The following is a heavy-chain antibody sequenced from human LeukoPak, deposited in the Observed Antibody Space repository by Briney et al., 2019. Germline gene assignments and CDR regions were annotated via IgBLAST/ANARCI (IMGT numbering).Heavy chain of an antibody. J-gene: IGHJ4*02. CDR3: ARGGVGARYTYFDT. V-gene: IGHV4-59*11. Sequence: SETLSLTCTGSGGSITDQYRRWIRQPPGKALEWIGYIYYSGNTDYNPSLKSRVSISEDTSKNQFSLTLSSVTAADTAVYYCARGGVGARYTYFDTWGQGILITVST. D-gene: IGHD1-26*01. CDR2: IYYSGNT. CDR1: GGSITDQY.